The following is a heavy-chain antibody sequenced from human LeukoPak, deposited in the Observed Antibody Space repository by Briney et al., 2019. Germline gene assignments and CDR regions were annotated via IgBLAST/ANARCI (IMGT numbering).Heavy chain of an antibody. CDR1: GFTFSSYS. V-gene: IGHV3-48*04. J-gene: IGHJ6*04. CDR2: ISSSSSTI. CDR3: ARDWTRMDV. D-gene: IGHD3/OR15-3a*01. Sequence: GGSLRLSCAASGFTFSSYSMNWVRQAPGKGLEWVSYISSSSSTIYYADSVKGRFTISRGNAKNSLYLQMNSLRAEDTAVYYCARDWTRMDVWGKGPTVTVSS.